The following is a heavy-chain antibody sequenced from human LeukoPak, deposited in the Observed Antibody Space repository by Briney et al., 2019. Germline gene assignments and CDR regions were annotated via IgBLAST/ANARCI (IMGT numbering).Heavy chain of an antibody. V-gene: IGHV1-24*01. J-gene: IGHJ5*02. CDR1: GYTLTELS. Sequence: GASVKVSCKVSGYTLTELSMHWVRQAPGKGLEWMGGFDPEDGETIYAQKFQGGVTMTEDTSTDTAYMELSSLRSEDTAVYYCATGPPTFNWFDPWGQGTLVTVSS. CDR2: FDPEDGET. CDR3: ATGPPTFNWFDP.